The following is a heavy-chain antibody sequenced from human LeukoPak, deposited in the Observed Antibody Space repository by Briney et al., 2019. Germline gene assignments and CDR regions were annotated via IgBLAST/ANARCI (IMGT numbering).Heavy chain of an antibody. CDR3: ARSPPPYYYYYGMDV. V-gene: IGHV3-53*01. CDR2: IYSGGST. J-gene: IGHJ6*02. CDR1: GFTVSSNY. Sequence: GGSLRLSCAASGFTVSSNYMSWVRQAPGKGLEWVSVIYSGGSTYYADSVKGLFTISRDNSKNTLYLQMNSLRAEDTAVYYCARSPPPYYYYYGMDVWGQGTTVTVSS.